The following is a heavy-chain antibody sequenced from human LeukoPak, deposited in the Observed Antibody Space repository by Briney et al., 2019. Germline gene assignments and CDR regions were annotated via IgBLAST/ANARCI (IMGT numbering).Heavy chain of an antibody. Sequence: GGSLRLSCAASGFTVSGDYMSWVRQAPGKGLEWVSVIYTAGSTYNADSVKGRFTISRDKSKNTLYLQMDTLRAEDTAVYFCAGGNTWPGLSYWGQGTLLTVSS. D-gene: IGHD6-25*01. CDR2: IYTAGST. CDR1: GFTVSGDY. V-gene: IGHV3-53*01. CDR3: AGGNTWPGLSY. J-gene: IGHJ4*02.